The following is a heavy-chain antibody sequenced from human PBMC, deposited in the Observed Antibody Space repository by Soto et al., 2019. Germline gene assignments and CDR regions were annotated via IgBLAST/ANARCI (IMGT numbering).Heavy chain of an antibody. J-gene: IGHJ6*02. V-gene: IGHV3-13*01. CDR1: GFTFSRYD. CDR3: ATLAGPRGV. Sequence: GSLRLSCAASGFTFSRYDMHWVRQTTGKGLEWVSGIGIGGDTSYADSVKGRFIISRENAKNSVFLQMNSLRAGDTAVYYCATLAGPRGVWGQGTTVTVSS. CDR2: IGIGGDT. D-gene: IGHD3-10*01.